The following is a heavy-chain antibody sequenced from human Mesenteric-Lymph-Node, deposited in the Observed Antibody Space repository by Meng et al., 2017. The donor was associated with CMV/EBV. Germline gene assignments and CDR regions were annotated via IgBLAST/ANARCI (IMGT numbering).Heavy chain of an antibody. J-gene: IGHJ2*01. D-gene: IGHD3-3*01. Sequence: GESLKISCVASGFTFSSYTMNWVRQAPGKGLEWVASMTNSDSQIYYADSVKGRFTISRDNAKNSLYLQMNSLRAEDTAVYYCARDYYDFWSGADWYFDLWGRGTLVTVSS. CDR3: ARDYYDFWSGADWYFDL. CDR1: GFTFSSYT. CDR2: MTNSDSQI. V-gene: IGHV3-21*01.